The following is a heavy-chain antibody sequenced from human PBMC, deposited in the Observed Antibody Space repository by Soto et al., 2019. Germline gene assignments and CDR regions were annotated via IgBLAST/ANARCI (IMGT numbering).Heavy chain of an antibody. CDR2: ISHDGSEK. CDR3: ARAAAYFYHYYYAMDV. CDR1: RFTFSSYA. Sequence: QVQLVESGGGVVQPGKSLRLSCAASRFTFSSYAMDWVRQAPGKGLEWVAVISHDGSEKYYGDSVKGRFTISRDNPKNTVYLQMNSLRPDDTAVYYCARAAAYFYHYYYAMDVWGQGTAVTVSS. D-gene: IGHD6-13*01. V-gene: IGHV3-30-3*01. J-gene: IGHJ6*02.